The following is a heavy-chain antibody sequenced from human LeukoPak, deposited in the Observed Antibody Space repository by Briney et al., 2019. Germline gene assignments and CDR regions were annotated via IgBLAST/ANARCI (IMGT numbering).Heavy chain of an antibody. D-gene: IGHD2-21*02. CDR1: GGSFSGYY. V-gene: IGHV4-34*01. CDR3: ARGWEARPNRRGVTPPGG. CDR2: INHSGST. J-gene: IGHJ6*02. Sequence: SETLSLTCAVYGGSFSGYYWSWIRQPPGKGLEWIGEINHSGSTNYNPSLKSRVTISVDTSKNQFSLKLSSVTAADTAVYYCARGWEARPNRRGVTPPGGWGQGNTGTGSS.